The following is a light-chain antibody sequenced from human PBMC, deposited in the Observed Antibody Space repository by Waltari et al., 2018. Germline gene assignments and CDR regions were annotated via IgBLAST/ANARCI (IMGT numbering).Light chain of an antibody. CDR1: TIDVGGYNY. V-gene: IGLV2-14*01. Sequence: QSALTQPASVSGSPGQSITISCTGTTIDVGGYNYFSWYQQHPGKVPKLLIFDVSNRPSGVSNRFSGSKSGNTASLTISGLQAEDESDYYCCSFTSRSTWVFGGGTKLTVL. J-gene: IGLJ3*02. CDR2: DVS. CDR3: CSFTSRSTWV.